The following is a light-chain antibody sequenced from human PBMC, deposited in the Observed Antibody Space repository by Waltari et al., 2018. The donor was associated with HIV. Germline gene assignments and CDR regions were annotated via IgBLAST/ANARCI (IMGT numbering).Light chain of an antibody. Sequence: SYVLTQPPSVSVAPGKTATITCGGNHLGRKTVHWCQQRPGQAPVLVIYNDSDRPSGIPERFSGSNSGNTATLTITRVEAGDEADYYCQVWDSSSDHVVFGGGTKLTVL. CDR3: QVWDSSSDHVV. CDR2: NDS. V-gene: IGLV3-21*04. J-gene: IGLJ2*01. CDR1: HLGRKT.